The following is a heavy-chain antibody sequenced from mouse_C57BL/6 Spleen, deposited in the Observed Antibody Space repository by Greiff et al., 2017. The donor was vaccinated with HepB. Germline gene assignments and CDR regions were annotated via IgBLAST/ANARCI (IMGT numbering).Heavy chain of an antibody. CDR1: GFNIKDDY. V-gene: IGHV14-4*01. J-gene: IGHJ3*01. CDR3: TRGNYVFAY. Sequence: EVQLQQSGAELVRPGASVKLSCTASGFNIKDDYMHWVKQRPEQGLEWIGWIDPENGDTEYASKFQGKATITADTSSNTAYLQLSSLTSEDTAVYYCTRGNYVFAYWGQGTLVTVSA. CDR2: IDPENGDT. D-gene: IGHD2-1*01.